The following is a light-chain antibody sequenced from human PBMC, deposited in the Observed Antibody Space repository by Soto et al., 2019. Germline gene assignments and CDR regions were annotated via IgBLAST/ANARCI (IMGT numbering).Light chain of an antibody. CDR1: QSVNTY. CDR2: DAS. J-gene: IGKJ1*01. Sequence: EIVLTQSPATLSLSPGERATLSCRASQSVNTYLAWYQHKPGQAPRLLIYDASNRATGIPARFSGSGSGTDFTLTISSLEPEDFAFYYCQQRSNWPRSFGQGTKVEIK. CDR3: QQRSNWPRS. V-gene: IGKV3-11*01.